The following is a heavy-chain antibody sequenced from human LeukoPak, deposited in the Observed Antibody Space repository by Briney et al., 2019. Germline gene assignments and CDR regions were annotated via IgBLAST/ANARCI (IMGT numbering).Heavy chain of an antibody. D-gene: IGHD2-2*01. V-gene: IGHV4-34*01. CDR3: ASRRIAVVPAAPFNY. CDR1: GGSFSGYY. CDR2: INHSGST. Sequence: SETLSLTCAVYGGSFSGYYWSWIRQPPGKGLEWIGEINHSGSTNYNPSLKSRVTISVDTSKNQFSLKLSSVTAADTAVYYCASRRIAVVPAAPFNYWGQGTLVTVSS. J-gene: IGHJ4*02.